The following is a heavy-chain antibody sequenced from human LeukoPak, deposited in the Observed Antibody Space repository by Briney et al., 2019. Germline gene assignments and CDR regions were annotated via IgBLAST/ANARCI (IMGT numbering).Heavy chain of an antibody. CDR1: GFTFSSFA. D-gene: IGHD3-10*01. CDR2: ISDTAGST. V-gene: IGHV3-23*01. Sequence: GGSLRLSCAASGFTFSSFAMNWVRQAPGEVLEWVSTISDTAGSTYYADSVKGRFTISRDNSKNTLYLQMNSLRAEDTAVYYCARDSTYYYDSGSSGPHYFDNWGQGTLVTVSS. J-gene: IGHJ4*02. CDR3: ARDSTYYYDSGSSGPHYFDN.